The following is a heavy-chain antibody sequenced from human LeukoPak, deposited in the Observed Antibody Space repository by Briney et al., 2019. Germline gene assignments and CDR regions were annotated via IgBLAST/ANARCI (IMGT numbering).Heavy chain of an antibody. J-gene: IGHJ1*01. V-gene: IGHV3-49*03. D-gene: IGHD1-1*01. CDR1: GFPFSDYS. CDR2: IRGRTYGETT. CDR3: TRGGMYTLKYFQY. Sequence: PGRSLRLSCTASGFPFSDYSMGWFRQAPGKGLEWVGFIRGRTYGETTEYAASLKGRFTLSRDDSRSFVYLQMNSLKTEDTAVYYCTRGGMYTLKYFQYWGQGTLVTVSS.